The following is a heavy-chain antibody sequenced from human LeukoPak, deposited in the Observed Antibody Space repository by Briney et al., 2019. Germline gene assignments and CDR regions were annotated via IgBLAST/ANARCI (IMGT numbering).Heavy chain of an antibody. CDR3: ARGGSDTAMAHDY. Sequence: GGSLRLSCAASGFTFSNHWMHWVRQAPGKGLMWVSRINRDGSRTDYADSVKGRFTISRDDAENTLYLQVNSLRAEDTAVYFCARGGSDTAMAHDYWGQGTLVTVSS. D-gene: IGHD5-18*01. CDR1: GFTFSNHW. V-gene: IGHV3-74*01. J-gene: IGHJ4*02. CDR2: INRDGSRT.